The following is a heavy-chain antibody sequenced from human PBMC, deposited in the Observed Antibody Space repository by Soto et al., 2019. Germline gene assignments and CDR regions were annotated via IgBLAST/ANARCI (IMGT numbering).Heavy chain of an antibody. V-gene: IGHV3-23*01. CDR3: AKDKGPGYRSGSYFDY. J-gene: IGHJ4*02. D-gene: IGHD6-19*01. CDR2: ITGSGGTT. Sequence: PGGSLRLSCAASGFTFSSYAMSWVRQAPGKGLEWVSAITGSGGTTYYADSVRGRVTISRDNSKNTLYLQMNSLRAEDTAVYYCAKDKGPGYRSGSYFDYWGQGTLVTVSS. CDR1: GFTFSSYA.